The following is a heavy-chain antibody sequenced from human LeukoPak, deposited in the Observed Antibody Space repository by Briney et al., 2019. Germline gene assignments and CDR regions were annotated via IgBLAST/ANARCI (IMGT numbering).Heavy chain of an antibody. V-gene: IGHV1-69*04. J-gene: IGHJ3*02. CDR3: ARVGDSYRAFDI. CDR1: GYTFTSYA. CDR2: IIPILGIA. Sequence: ASVRVSCKASGYTFTSYAISWVRQAPGQGLEWMGRIIPILGIANYAQKFQGRVTITADKSTSTAYMELSSLRSEDTAVYYCARVGDSYRAFDIWGQGTMVTVSS. D-gene: IGHD5-18*01.